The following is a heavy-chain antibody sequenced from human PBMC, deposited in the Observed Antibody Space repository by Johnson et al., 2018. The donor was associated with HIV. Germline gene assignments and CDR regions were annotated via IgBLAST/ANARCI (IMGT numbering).Heavy chain of an antibody. J-gene: IGHJ3*02. CDR3: ARSRYDSSGYGI. CDR2: IFSVGDV. CDR1: GLTVGTNY. Sequence: LVESGGCLVQPGGSLRLSCAASGLTVGTNYMSWVRQAPGKGLEWVSVIFSVGDVYSADSVQGRFTISRDNAKNSLYLQMTSLRAEDTAVYYCARSRYDSSGYGIWGQGTMVTVSS. D-gene: IGHD3-22*01. V-gene: IGHV3-66*01.